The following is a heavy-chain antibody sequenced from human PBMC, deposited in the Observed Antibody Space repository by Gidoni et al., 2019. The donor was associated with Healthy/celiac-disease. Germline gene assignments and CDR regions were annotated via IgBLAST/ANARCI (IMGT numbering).Heavy chain of an antibody. CDR3: ARGPPQGGMDV. CDR2: ISSSSSTI. CDR1: GFTFSSYS. V-gene: IGHV3-48*02. Sequence: EVQLVESGGGLLQPGGSLRLSCAASGFTFSSYSMNWVRQSQGKGLEWVSYISSSSSTIYYAESVKGRFTISRDNDKNSLYLQMNSMGDEDTAVYYCARGPPQGGMDVWGQGTTVTVSS. J-gene: IGHJ6*02.